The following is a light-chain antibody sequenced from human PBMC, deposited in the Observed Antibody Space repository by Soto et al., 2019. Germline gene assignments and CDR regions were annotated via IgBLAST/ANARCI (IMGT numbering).Light chain of an antibody. Sequence: QSALTQPPSASGSPGQSVTISCTGTSSDVGGYNYVSWYQQHPGKAPKLMIYEVSKRPSGVPDRFSGSKSGYTASLTVSGLQAEDEADYYCSSYAGSNHNWVFGGGTQLTVL. CDR2: EVS. CDR3: SSYAGSNHNWV. CDR1: SSDVGGYNY. J-gene: IGLJ3*02. V-gene: IGLV2-8*01.